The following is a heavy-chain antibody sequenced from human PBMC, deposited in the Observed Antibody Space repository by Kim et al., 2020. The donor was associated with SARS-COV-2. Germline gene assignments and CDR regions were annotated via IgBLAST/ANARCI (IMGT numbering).Heavy chain of an antibody. CDR2: IYYSGST. J-gene: IGHJ3*02. CDR1: GGSISSYY. CDR3: ATGIVGALGAFDI. V-gene: IGHV4-59*01. D-gene: IGHD1-26*01. Sequence: SETLSLTCTVSGGSISSYYWSWIRQPPGKGLEWIGYIYYSGSTNYNPSLKSRVTISVDTSKNQFSLKLSSVTAADTAVYYCATGIVGALGAFDIWGQGTMVTVSS.